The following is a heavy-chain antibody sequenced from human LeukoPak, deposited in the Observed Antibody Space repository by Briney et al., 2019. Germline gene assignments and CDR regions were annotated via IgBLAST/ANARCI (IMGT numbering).Heavy chain of an antibody. Sequence: GGSLRLSCAASVFTFSSYGMHGVRQAPGKGLEGVAVISYDGSNKYYADSVKGRFTISRDNSKNTLYLQMNSLRAEDTAVYYCAKMGSVTPGGGGIDYWGQGTLVTVSS. J-gene: IGHJ4*02. V-gene: IGHV3-30*18. CDR1: VFTFSSYG. CDR2: ISYDGSNK. CDR3: AKMGSVTPGGGGIDY. D-gene: IGHD3-16*01.